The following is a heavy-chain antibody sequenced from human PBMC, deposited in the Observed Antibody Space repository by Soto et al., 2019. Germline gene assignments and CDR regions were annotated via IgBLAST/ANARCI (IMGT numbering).Heavy chain of an antibody. V-gene: IGHV3-21*01. CDR1: GFTFSSYS. J-gene: IGHJ3*02. CDR2: ISSSSSYI. CDR3: ARGLIAARGPFDI. Sequence: EVQLVESGGGLVKPGGSLRLSCEASGFTFSSYSMNWVRQAPGKGLEWVSSISSSSSYIYYADSVKGRFTISRDNAKNSLYLQMNSLRAEDTAVYYCARGLIAARGPFDIWGQGTMVTVSS. D-gene: IGHD6-6*01.